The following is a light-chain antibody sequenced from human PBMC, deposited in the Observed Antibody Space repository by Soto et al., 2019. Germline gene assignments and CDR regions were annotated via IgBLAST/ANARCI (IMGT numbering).Light chain of an antibody. CDR1: QSASSTY. CDR2: GAS. J-gene: IGKJ5*01. Sequence: EIVLTQSPGTLSLSPGERATFSCRASQSASSTYLAWYQQKPGQAPRLLIYGASSRATGIPDRFSGSGSGTDFTLTISRLEPEDFAVYYCQQYVTSPITFGQGTRLEIK. CDR3: QQYVTSPIT. V-gene: IGKV3-20*01.